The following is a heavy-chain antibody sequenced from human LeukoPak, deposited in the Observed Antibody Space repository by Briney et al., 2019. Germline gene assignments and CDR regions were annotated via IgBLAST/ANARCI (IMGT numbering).Heavy chain of an antibody. Sequence: GASVKVSCKASGYTFTGYYMHRVRQAPGQGLEWMGWINPNSGATNYAQKFQGRVTMTRDTSTSTAYMELSSLKSDDTAIFYCARVPRNFDILSHWSHWGQGTLVTVSS. CDR1: GYTFTGYY. CDR2: INPNSGAT. D-gene: IGHD3-9*01. J-gene: IGHJ1*01. CDR3: ARVPRNFDILSHWSH. V-gene: IGHV1-2*02.